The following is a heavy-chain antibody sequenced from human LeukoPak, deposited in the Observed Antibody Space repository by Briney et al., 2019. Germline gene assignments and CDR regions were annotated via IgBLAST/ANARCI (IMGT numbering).Heavy chain of an antibody. CDR3: AKDSNYYESSGYHGYFDY. Sequence: GRSLRLSCAASGSPFSSYGMHWVRKAPGKELKWVAVISYDGSNKYYADSVKGRFTISRDNSKNTLYLQMNSLRAEDTAVYYCAKDSNYYESSGYHGYFDYWGQGTLVTVSS. J-gene: IGHJ4*02. CDR1: GSPFSSYG. D-gene: IGHD3-22*01. V-gene: IGHV3-30*18. CDR2: ISYDGSNK.